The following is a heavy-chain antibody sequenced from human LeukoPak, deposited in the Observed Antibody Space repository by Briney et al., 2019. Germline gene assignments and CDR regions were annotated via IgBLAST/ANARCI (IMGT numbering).Heavy chain of an antibody. CDR1: GFTFGDYA. V-gene: IGHV3-49*04. CDR2: IRSKAYGGTT. D-gene: IGHD3-22*01. CDR3: TREDPYYYDSSGYYFDY. J-gene: IGHJ4*02. Sequence: GGSLRLSCTASGFTFGDYAMSWVCQAPGKGLEWVGFIRSKAYGGTTEYAASVKGRFTISRDDSKSIAYLQMNSLKTEDTAVYYCTREDPYYYDSSGYYFDYWGQGTLVTVSS.